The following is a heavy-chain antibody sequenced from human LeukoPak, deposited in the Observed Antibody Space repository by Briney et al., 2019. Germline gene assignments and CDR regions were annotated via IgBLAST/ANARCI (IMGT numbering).Heavy chain of an antibody. V-gene: IGHV1-2*02. J-gene: IGHJ4*02. CDR2: INPDSGGT. Sequence: ASVKVSCKASGYTFIAYYMHWVRQAPGQGLEWMGWINPDSGGTNYAQKFQGRVTMTRDTSINTAYMELSRLSSDDTAVYYCARSSGTYPDFDSWGQGTLVTVSS. D-gene: IGHD1-1*01. CDR1: GYTFIAYY. CDR3: ARSSGTYPDFDS.